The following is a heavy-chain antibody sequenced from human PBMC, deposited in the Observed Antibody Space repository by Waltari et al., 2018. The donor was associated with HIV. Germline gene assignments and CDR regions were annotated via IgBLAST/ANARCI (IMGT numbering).Heavy chain of an antibody. CDR1: GGSISSGSYY. V-gene: IGHV4-61*02. D-gene: IGHD3-3*01. J-gene: IGHJ4*02. CDR3: AGQYYEFWSAPEDY. Sequence: QVQLQESGPGLVKPSQTLSLTCTVSGGSISSGSYYWSWIRPPAGKGLDWIGRIYTSGSTSYTPSPKSRVTISGDAAKNQFSLTLGFVTAADTALYSCAGQYYEFWSAPEDYGGQGTLVTVSS. CDR2: IYTSGST.